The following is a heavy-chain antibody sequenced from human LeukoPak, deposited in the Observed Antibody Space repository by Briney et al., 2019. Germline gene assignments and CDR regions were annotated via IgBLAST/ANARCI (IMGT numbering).Heavy chain of an antibody. CDR2: IKQDGSEK. CDR1: RFTFSSYW. J-gene: IGHJ5*02. CDR3: ARDRRAAGIQP. D-gene: IGHD2-15*01. Sequence: GGSLRLSCAASRFTFSSYWMSWVRQAPGKGLEWVANIKQDGSEKYYVDSVKGRFTISRDNAKNSLYLQMNSLRAEDTAVYYCARDRRAAGIQPWGQGTLVTVSS. V-gene: IGHV3-7*01.